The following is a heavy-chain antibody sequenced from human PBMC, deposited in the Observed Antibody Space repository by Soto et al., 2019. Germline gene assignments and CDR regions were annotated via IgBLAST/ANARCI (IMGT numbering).Heavy chain of an antibody. CDR1: GGSISSGGYY. Sequence: QVQLQESGPGLVKPSQTLSLTCTVSGGSISSGGYYWSWIRQHPGKGLEWIGYIYYSGSTYYNPSRKSRVTISVDTSKNQFSLKLSSVTAADTAVYYCARASDWRSVTPEFDYWGQGTLVTVSS. CDR3: ARASDWRSVTPEFDY. CDR2: IYYSGST. J-gene: IGHJ4*02. D-gene: IGHD4-17*01. V-gene: IGHV4-31*03.